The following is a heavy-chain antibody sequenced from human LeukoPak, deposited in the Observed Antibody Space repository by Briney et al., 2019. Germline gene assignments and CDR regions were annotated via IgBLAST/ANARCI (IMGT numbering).Heavy chain of an antibody. CDR1: GFTFSSYG. CDR3: AKDLTRLNFFAMDV. V-gene: IGHV3-33*06. Sequence: GGSLRLSCAASGFTFSSYGMHWVRQAPGKGLEWVAVIWYDGSNKYYADSVKGRFTISRDNSKNTLYLQMNSLRAEDTAVYYCAKDLTRLNFFAMDVWGKGTTVTVSS. D-gene: IGHD2/OR15-2a*01. CDR2: IWYDGSNK. J-gene: IGHJ6*03.